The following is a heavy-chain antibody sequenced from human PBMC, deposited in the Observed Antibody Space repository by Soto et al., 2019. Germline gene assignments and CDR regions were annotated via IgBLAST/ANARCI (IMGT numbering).Heavy chain of an antibody. V-gene: IGHV4-59*08. D-gene: IGHD3-10*01. CDR2: IYYTGST. J-gene: IGHJ4*02. CDR1: GDSITGHY. CDR3: ARMNGLGTHPPFDY. Sequence: SETLSLTCIVSGDSITGHYWSWVRQSPGKGLECIGYIYYTGSTICNPSLKSRVTMSVDTSKNQFSLNLSSVTAADTAVYYCARMNGLGTHPPFDYCGQRVLVPVSS.